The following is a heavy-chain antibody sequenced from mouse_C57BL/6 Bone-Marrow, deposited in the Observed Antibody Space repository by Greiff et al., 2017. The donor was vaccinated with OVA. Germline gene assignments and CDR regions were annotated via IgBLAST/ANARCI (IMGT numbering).Heavy chain of an antibody. CDR1: GYTFTSYW. CDR3: ALTRKFYYGFYWDCDV. V-gene: IGHV1-64*01. D-gene: IGHD2-2*01. J-gene: IGHJ1*03. CDR2: IHPNSGST. Sequence: VQLQQPGAELVKPGASVKLSCKASGYTFTSYWMHWVKQRPGQGLEWIGMIHPNSGSTNYNEKFKSKATLTVDKSSSTAYMQLSSLTSEDSAVYFCALTRKFYYGFYWDCDVWGTGTTVTVSS.